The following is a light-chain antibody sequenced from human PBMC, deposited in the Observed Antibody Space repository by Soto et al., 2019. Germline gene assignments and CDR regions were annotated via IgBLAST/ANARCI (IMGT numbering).Light chain of an antibody. CDR2: AAS. Sequence: DIQMTQSPYSLSASVGDRVTITCRASQSISDFLNWYQQKPGKAPKPLIYAASTLQSGVPSRFSGSGSGTDFTLTISGLDPEDFATYYCQQTYSTPPTFGQGTKVEIK. J-gene: IGKJ1*01. CDR3: QQTYSTPPT. CDR1: QSISDF. V-gene: IGKV1-39*01.